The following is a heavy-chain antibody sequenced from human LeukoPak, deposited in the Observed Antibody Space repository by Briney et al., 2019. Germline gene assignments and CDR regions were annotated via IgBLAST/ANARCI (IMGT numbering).Heavy chain of an antibody. V-gene: IGHV1-69*13. D-gene: IGHD3-16*01. CDR2: IIPIFGTA. CDR1: GNSISNYA. CDR3: TTRACHAGGCSSSFYYYYGLHF. Sequence: GASVKVSCKASGNSISNYAVSWVRQAPGQGFEWMGGIIPIFGTADYAQKFQGRVTITADQSTSTTYMALSSLKSEGTATYYCTTRACHAGGCSSSFYYYYGLHFWGQGTTVSVSS. J-gene: IGHJ6*02.